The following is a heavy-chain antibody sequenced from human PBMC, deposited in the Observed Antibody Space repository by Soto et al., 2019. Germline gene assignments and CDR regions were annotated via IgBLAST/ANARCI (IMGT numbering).Heavy chain of an antibody. CDR1: GCTFRSYA. J-gene: IGHJ4*02. CDR2: ISGSGGST. CDR3: AKDGGDTAMPTQFDY. Sequence: GGLLRVSWAASGCTFRSYARSWVRQAPGKGLEWVSAISGSGGSTYYADSVKGRFTISRDNSKNTLYLQMNSLRAEDTAVHYCAKDGGDTAMPTQFDYWGQGTLVTVYS. V-gene: IGHV3-23*01. D-gene: IGHD5-18*01.